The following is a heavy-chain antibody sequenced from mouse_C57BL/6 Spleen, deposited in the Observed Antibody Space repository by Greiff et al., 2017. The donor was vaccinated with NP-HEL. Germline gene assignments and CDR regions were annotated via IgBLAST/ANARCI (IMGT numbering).Heavy chain of an antibody. CDR1: GYSFTGYY. V-gene: IGHV1-42*01. D-gene: IGHD3-2*02. J-gene: IGHJ3*01. CDR3: ASDSSGYMFAY. Sequence: EVQLQQSGPELVKPGASVKISCKASGYSFTGYYMNWVKQSPEKSLEWIGEINPSTGGTTYNQKFKAKATLTVDKSSSTAYMQLKSLTSEDSAVDYCASDSSGYMFAYWGQGTLVTVSA. CDR2: INPSTGGT.